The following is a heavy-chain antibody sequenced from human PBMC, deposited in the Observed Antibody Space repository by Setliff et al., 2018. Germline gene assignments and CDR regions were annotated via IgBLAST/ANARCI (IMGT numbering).Heavy chain of an antibody. CDR3: ARGTPSRYYYDRSGYYYIDY. CDR2: IIPILGIA. J-gene: IGHJ4*02. D-gene: IGHD3-22*01. Sequence: SVKVSCKASGGTFSSYAISWVRQAPGQGLEWMGGIIPILGIANYAQKFQGRVTITADKSTSTAYMELSSLRSEDTAVYYCARGTPSRYYYDRSGYYYIDYWGQGTLVTVSS. V-gene: IGHV1-69*10. CDR1: GGTFSSYA.